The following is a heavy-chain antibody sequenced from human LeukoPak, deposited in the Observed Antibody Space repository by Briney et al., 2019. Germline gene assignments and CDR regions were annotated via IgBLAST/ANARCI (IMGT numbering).Heavy chain of an antibody. D-gene: IGHD3-3*01. Sequence: GGSLRLSCAASGFTFSDAWMSWVRQAPGKGLEWVGRMKSTGSGGTSDYAAPVKGRFTISRDDSKNTLYLHINSLKTEDTAVYYCTRRFLEWSNGYYYYMDVWGKGTTVTVSS. V-gene: IGHV3-15*01. J-gene: IGHJ6*03. CDR2: MKSTGSGGTS. CDR1: GFTFSDAW. CDR3: TRRFLEWSNGYYYYMDV.